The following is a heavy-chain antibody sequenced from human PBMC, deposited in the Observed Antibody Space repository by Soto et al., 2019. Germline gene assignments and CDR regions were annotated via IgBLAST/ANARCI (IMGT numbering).Heavy chain of an antibody. Sequence: QVQLQESGPGLVKPSQTLSLTCTVSGGSISSGGYYWSWIRQHPGKGLEWIGYIYYSGSTYYNPSLKRRVTISVDTYKNQFSQRLSPVTAADTAVYYCARGGDYGDPHYFDYWGQGTLVTVSS. V-gene: IGHV4-31*03. D-gene: IGHD4-17*01. CDR3: ARGGDYGDPHYFDY. CDR2: IYYSGST. J-gene: IGHJ4*02. CDR1: GGSISSGGYY.